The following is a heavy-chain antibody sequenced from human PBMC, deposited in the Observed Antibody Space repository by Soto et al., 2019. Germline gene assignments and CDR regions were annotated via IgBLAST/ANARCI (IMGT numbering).Heavy chain of an antibody. CDR2: IIPIFGTA. CDR1: GGTFSSYA. V-gene: IGHV1-69*06. Sequence: GASVKVSCKASGGTFSSYAISWVRQAPGQGLEWMGGIIPIFGTANYAQKFQGRVTITADKYTSTDYMELSSLRSEDKAVYYCAGARYYDILTRSRGLFDPWGQGTLVTVSS. CDR3: AGARYYDILTRSRGLFDP. D-gene: IGHD3-9*01. J-gene: IGHJ5*02.